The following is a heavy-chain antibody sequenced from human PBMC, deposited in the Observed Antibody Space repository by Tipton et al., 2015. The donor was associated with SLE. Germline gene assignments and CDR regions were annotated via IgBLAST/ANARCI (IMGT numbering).Heavy chain of an antibody. CDR2: IHYSGST. D-gene: IGHD6-19*01. CDR1: GGSISSHY. CDR3: AGTSSSGWYVIDY. V-gene: IGHV4-59*05. J-gene: IGHJ4*02. Sequence: TLSLTCTVSGGSISSHYWSWFRQPPGKGLEWIGSIHYSGSTSYNSSLESRVTISIDTSKSQFSLKLSSVTASDMAEYYCAGTSSSGWYVIDYWGQGTLVTVSS.